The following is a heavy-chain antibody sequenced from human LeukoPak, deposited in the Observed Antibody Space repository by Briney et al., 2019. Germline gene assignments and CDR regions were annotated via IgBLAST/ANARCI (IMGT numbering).Heavy chain of an antibody. Sequence: PGGSLRVSCAASGYTFSSYGMSWVRQAPGKGLEWVSAISGSGSYTYYGDSVKGRFTISRDNSRNTLYLQMNSLRVEDTAVYYCATAGLYSSSWSIYFYYYMDVWGKGTTVTVSS. CDR1: GYTFSSYG. V-gene: IGHV3-23*01. J-gene: IGHJ6*03. CDR2: ISGSGSYT. CDR3: ATAGLYSSSWSIYFYYYMDV. D-gene: IGHD6-13*01.